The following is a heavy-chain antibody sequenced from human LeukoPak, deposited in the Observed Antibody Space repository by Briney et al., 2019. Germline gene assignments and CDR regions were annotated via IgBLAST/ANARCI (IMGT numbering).Heavy chain of an antibody. V-gene: IGHV1-2*02. Sequence: APLKVSCTASGYTFTGSYMHWVRQAPGEGLEWMGWINPNSGGTKYAQKFQGRVTMTSDASISTAYMELSSLRSDDTAVYYCASRPDQHLLYYFDYWGQGALVTGSS. D-gene: IGHD2-15*01. J-gene: IGHJ4*02. CDR3: ASRPDQHLLYYFDY. CDR2: INPNSGGT. CDR1: GYTFTGSY.